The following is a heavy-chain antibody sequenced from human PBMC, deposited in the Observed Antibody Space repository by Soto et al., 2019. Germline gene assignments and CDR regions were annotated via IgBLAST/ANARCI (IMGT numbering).Heavy chain of an antibody. J-gene: IGHJ6*02. Sequence: GGSLRLSCADSGFTFSSYAMSGVRQAPGKGLEWVSAISGSGGSTYYADSVKGRFTISRDTSKNTLYLQMNSLRAEDTAVYYCAKGAGCVLGVGMDIWGQGTTATV. CDR1: GFTFSSYA. CDR3: AKGAGCVLGVGMDI. D-gene: IGHD3-16*01. V-gene: IGHV3-23*01. CDR2: ISGSGGST.